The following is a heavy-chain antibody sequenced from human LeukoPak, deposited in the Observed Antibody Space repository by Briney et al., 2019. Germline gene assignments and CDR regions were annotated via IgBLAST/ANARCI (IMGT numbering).Heavy chain of an antibody. CDR3: ARGYYDSSGYLDYMDV. V-gene: IGHV1-69*06. CDR2: IIPIFGTA. Sequence: ASVKVSCKASGGTFSSYAISWVRQAPGQGHEWMGGIIPIFGTANYAQKFQGRVTITADKSTSTAYMELSSLRSEDTAVYYCARGYYDSSGYLDYMDVWGKGTTVTVFS. D-gene: IGHD3-22*01. CDR1: GGTFSSYA. J-gene: IGHJ6*03.